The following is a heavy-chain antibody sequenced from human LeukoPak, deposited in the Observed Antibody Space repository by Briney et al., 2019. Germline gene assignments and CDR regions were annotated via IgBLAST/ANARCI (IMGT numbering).Heavy chain of an antibody. CDR2: IYHSGST. D-gene: IGHD4-17*01. CDR3: ARMNDYGDYVDY. V-gene: IGHV4-30-2*01. CDR1: GGSISSGGYS. J-gene: IGHJ4*02. Sequence: SQTLSLTCAVSGGSISSGGYSWSWIRQPPGKGLEWIGYIYHSGSTYYNPSLKSRVTISVDRSKNQFSLELSSVTAADTAVYYCARMNDYGDYVDYWGQGTLVTVSS.